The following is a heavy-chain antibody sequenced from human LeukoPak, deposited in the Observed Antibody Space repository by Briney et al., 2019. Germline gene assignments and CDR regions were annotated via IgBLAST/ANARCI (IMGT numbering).Heavy chain of an antibody. CDR3: ARDCSGGSCSDY. V-gene: IGHV3-11*01. D-gene: IGHD2-15*01. CDR2: ISSSGSTI. Sequence: GGSLRLSCAASGFTFSSYAMSWIRQAPGKGLEWVSYISSSGSTIYYADSVKGRFTISRDNAKNSLYLQVNSLRAEDTAVYYCARDCSGGSCSDYWGQGTLVTVSS. CDR1: GFTFSSYA. J-gene: IGHJ4*02.